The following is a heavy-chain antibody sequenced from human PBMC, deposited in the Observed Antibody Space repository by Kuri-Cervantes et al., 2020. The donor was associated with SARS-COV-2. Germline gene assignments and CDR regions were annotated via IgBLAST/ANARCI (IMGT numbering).Heavy chain of an antibody. J-gene: IGHJ6*03. CDR2: IYYSGST. V-gene: IGHV4-59*08. Sequence: ESLKISCAASGFTVSSNYMSWIRQPPGKGLEWIGYIYYSGSTNYNPSLKSRVTISVDTSENQFSLKLSSVTAADTAVYYCARHSAYYDILTGYYWYYMDVWDKGTTVTVSS. CDR3: ARHSAYYDILTGYYWYYMDV. D-gene: IGHD3-9*01. CDR1: GFTVSSNY.